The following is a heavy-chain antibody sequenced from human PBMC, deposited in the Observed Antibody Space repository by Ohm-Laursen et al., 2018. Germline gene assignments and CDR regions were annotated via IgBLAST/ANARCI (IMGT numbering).Heavy chain of an antibody. Sequence: SETLSLTCTVSARSISSYYWSWIRQPPGKGLEWIGYIYYSGSTNYNPSLKSRVTISVDTSKNQFSLKLSSVTAADTAVYYCARQISIAARTYYYYGMDVWGQGTTVTVSS. D-gene: IGHD6-6*01. V-gene: IGHV4-59*08. J-gene: IGHJ6*02. CDR3: ARQISIAARTYYYYGMDV. CDR1: ARSISSYY. CDR2: IYYSGST.